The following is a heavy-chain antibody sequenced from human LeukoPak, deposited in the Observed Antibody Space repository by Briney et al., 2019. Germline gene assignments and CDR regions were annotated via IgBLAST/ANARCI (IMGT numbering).Heavy chain of an antibody. Sequence: ASVKVSCKASGYTFTGYYIHWVRQAPGQGLEWIGWINPKSGGANSTQKFQSRVTMTRDTSISTAYMELSSLRSDDTAVYYCARDLDTIFGVFIINYYHMDVWGKGTTVTVSS. V-gene: IGHV1-2*02. D-gene: IGHD3-3*01. J-gene: IGHJ6*03. CDR2: INPKSGGA. CDR1: GYTFTGYY. CDR3: ARDLDTIFGVFIINYYHMDV.